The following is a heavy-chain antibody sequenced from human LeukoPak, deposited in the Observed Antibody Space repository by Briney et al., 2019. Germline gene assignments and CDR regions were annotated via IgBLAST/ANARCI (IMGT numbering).Heavy chain of an antibody. CDR3: VKTYCSITRCSPGFDS. J-gene: IGHJ4*02. CDR2: ISSSSSYI. V-gene: IGHV3-21*04. D-gene: IGHD3-10*01. Sequence: GGSLRLSCAASGFTFSSYSMNWVRQAPGKGLEWVLSISSSSSYIYYADSVRGHFTISRDNSLNTLFLQMDNLRAEDTAVYYCVKTYCSITRCSPGFDSWGQGTLVTVSS. CDR1: GFTFSSYS.